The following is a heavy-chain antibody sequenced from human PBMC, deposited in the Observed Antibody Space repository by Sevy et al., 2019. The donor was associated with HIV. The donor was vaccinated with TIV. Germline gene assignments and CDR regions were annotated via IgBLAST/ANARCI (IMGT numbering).Heavy chain of an antibody. V-gene: IGHV3-30-3*01. D-gene: IGHD4-17*01. J-gene: IGHJ4*02. CDR2: ISYDGGNK. CDR3: ARVNSCDGDYVGGDY. CDR1: GFTFSMYA. Sequence: GESLKISCAASGFTFSMYAIKWVRQAPGKGLEWVALISYDGGNKYHADSVKGRFTISRDNSKNTLYLQMNSLGAEDTAVYYCARVNSCDGDYVGGDYWGQGTLVTVSS.